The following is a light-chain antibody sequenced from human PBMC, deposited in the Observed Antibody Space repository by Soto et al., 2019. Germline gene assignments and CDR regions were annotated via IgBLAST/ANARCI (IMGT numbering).Light chain of an antibody. V-gene: IGLV2-14*03. CDR3: TSWTTSNTMI. CDR2: DVN. J-gene: IGLJ2*01. CDR1: RSDIGAYNF. Sequence: QSALTQPASVSGSPGQSITISCTGTRSDIGAYNFVSWYQQHPGEVPKLILYDVNVRPSGVSNRFSGSKSGNTASMTISGLQAEDEADYFCTSWTTSNTMIFGGGTLMTVL.